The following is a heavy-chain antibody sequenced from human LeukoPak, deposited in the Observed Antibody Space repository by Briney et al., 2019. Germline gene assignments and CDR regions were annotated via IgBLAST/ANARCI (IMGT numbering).Heavy chain of an antibody. V-gene: IGHV3-23*01. Sequence: GGSLRLSCAASGFTFSSYAMSWVRQAPGRGLEWVSAISGSGGSTYYADSVKGRFTISRDNSKNTLYLQMNSLRAEDTAVYYCAKDITIFFYYYYGMDVWGKGTTVTVSS. CDR1: GFTFSSYA. J-gene: IGHJ6*04. CDR3: AKDITIFFYYYYGMDV. D-gene: IGHD3-9*01. CDR2: ISGSGGST.